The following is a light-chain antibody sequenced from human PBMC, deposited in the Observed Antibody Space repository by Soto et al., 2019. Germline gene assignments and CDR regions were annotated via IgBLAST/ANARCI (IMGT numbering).Light chain of an antibody. Sequence: DIQMTQSPSSVSASIGDRVIITCRASQDIGTWLAWYQQKPGQVPNLLMYPASSLHSVVPSRFSGSGSGTEFTLTISSLQPEDFATYYCQQANSFPPWTFGQGTKV. CDR2: PAS. CDR3: QQANSFPPWT. V-gene: IGKV1-12*01. CDR1: QDIGTW. J-gene: IGKJ1*01.